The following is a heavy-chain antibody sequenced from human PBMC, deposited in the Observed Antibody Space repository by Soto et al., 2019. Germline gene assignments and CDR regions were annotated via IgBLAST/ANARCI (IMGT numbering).Heavy chain of an antibody. CDR1: VFTFISYS. CDR2: ISSSSSYI. Sequence: GWSLRLSCASSVFTFISYSMNWVRQAPGKGLEWVSSISSSSSYIYYADSVKGRFTISRDNAKNSLYLQMNSLRAEDTAVYYCARDGAGAVEWELHDYYYYYGMDVWGQGTTVTVSS. D-gene: IGHD1-26*01. J-gene: IGHJ6*02. CDR3: ARDGAGAVEWELHDYYYYYGMDV. V-gene: IGHV3-21*01.